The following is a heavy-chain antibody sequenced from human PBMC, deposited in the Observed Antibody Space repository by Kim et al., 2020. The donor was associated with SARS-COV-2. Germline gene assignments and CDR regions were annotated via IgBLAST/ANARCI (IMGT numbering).Heavy chain of an antibody. J-gene: IGHJ6*03. CDR2: IYTSGST. V-gene: IGHV4-4*07. CDR1: GGSISSYY. CDR3: ARDFSTTGNYYYYYMDV. D-gene: IGHD4-4*01. Sequence: SETLSLTCTVSGGSISSYYWSWIRQPAGKGLEWIGRIYTSGSTNYNPSLKSRVTMSVDTSKNQFSLKLSSVTAADTAVYYCARDFSTTGNYYYYYMDVWGKGTTVTVSS.